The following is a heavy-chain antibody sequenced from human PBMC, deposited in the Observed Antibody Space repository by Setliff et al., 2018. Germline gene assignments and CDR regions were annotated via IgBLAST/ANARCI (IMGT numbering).Heavy chain of an antibody. V-gene: IGHV3-73*01. CDR3: VRTVVPGYYFDS. D-gene: IGHD3-10*01. CDR2: VRSRINNFAT. CDR1: GFTFSRSA. Sequence: GGSLRLSCAASGFTFSRSAIHWVRQASGKGLEWVGRVRSRINNFATAYAASVKGRFIIGRDNSKNSVYLQMNSLKTEDAAVYFCVRTVVPGYYFDSWGQGTLVTVSS. J-gene: IGHJ4*02.